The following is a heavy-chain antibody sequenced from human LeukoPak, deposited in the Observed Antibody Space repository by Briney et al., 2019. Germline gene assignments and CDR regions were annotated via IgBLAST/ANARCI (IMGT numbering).Heavy chain of an antibody. CDR1: GFTFDDYA. D-gene: IGHD6-13*01. CDR2: ISWNSGSI. Sequence: GGSLRLSCAASGFTFDDYAMHWVRQAPGRGLEWVSGISWNSGSIGYADSVKGRFTISRDNAKNSLYLQMNSLRAENTALYYCAKSDSSSLTGDWFDPWGQGTLVTVS. J-gene: IGHJ5*02. V-gene: IGHV3-9*01. CDR3: AKSDSSSLTGDWFDP.